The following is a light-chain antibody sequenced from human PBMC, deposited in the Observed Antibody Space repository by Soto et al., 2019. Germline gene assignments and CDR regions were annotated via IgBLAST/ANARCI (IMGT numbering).Light chain of an antibody. Sequence: EIVLTQSPGTLSLSPGERATLSCRTSQSVNSDYLAWYQQKPGQAPRLLIYGASTRATGIPERFSGSASGTDFSLTISRLEPEDFAVYYCQQFSIPPVMYTFGQGTKLEIK. V-gene: IGKV3-20*01. CDR2: GAS. CDR3: QQFSIPPVMYT. J-gene: IGKJ2*01. CDR1: QSVNSDY.